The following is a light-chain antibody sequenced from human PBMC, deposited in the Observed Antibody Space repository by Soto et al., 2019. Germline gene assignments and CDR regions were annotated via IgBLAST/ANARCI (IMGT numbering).Light chain of an antibody. Sequence: QAVVTQEPSLTVSPGGTVTLTCGSSTGPVTSSHFPYWFQQKPGQAPRTLIFDTSNRHSWTPARFSGSLVGGKAALTLSGAQPEDEADYYCLLSYSAARTGVFGGGTKLTVL. J-gene: IGLJ3*02. CDR1: TGPVTSSHF. CDR2: DTS. CDR3: LLSYSAARTGV. V-gene: IGLV7-46*01.